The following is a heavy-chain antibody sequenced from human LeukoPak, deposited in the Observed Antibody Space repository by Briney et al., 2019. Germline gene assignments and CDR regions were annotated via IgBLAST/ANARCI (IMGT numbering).Heavy chain of an antibody. D-gene: IGHD2-15*01. Sequence: GGSLRVSCAASGFTFSSYAMSWVRQAPGKGLEWVSGISGTGGSTYYADSVKGRFTISRDNSKITLYLQMNSLRAEDTAVYYCARGYCSGGSCYMGGWDYWGQGTLVTVSS. V-gene: IGHV3-23*01. CDR2: ISGTGGST. J-gene: IGHJ4*02. CDR1: GFTFSSYA. CDR3: ARGYCSGGSCYMGGWDY.